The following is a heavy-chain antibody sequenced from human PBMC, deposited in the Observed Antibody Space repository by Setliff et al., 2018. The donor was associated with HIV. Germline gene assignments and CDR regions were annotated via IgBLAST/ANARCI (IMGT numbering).Heavy chain of an antibody. CDR3: AKEVMTTVTTGAFDI. Sequence: PGGSLRLSCAASGLIFSSYWMSWVRQAPGKGLEWVANIKQDGSEKYYGDSVKGRITISRDNSKNTLYLQMNSLRAEDTAVYYCAKEVMTTVTTGAFDIWGQGTMVTVSS. V-gene: IGHV3-7*01. CDR2: IKQDGSEK. J-gene: IGHJ3*02. D-gene: IGHD4-17*01. CDR1: GLIFSSYW.